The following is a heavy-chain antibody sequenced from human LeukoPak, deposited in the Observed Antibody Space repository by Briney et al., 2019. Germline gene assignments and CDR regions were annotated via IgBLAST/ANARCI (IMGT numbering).Heavy chain of an antibody. Sequence: GGSLRLSCAASGFTFSDCWMHWVRQAPGKGLVGVSRINSDGRITSYADSVKGRFTISRDNAKNTLYLQMNSLRAEDTAVYYCVTPYNLGGSYSGGFDYWGQGTLVTVSS. CDR1: GFTFSDCW. V-gene: IGHV3-74*01. D-gene: IGHD1-26*01. CDR2: INSDGRIT. CDR3: VTPYNLGGSYSGGFDY. J-gene: IGHJ4*02.